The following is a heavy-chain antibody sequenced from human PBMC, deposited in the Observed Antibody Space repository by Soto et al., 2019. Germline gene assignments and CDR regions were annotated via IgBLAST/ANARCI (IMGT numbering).Heavy chain of an antibody. Sequence: PSETLSPTCAVYSGSFIGYYSGWIRQPPRKGREWIGEINHMGSTNYNPYLRNRVTISVDTSKNKFSLKMSSVTAAGTAVYYCASLEYSSGWYPRENAEDDAFDTWGQGTMVTVSS. D-gene: IGHD6-19*01. CDR1: SGSFIGYY. V-gene: IGHV4-34*01. CDR3: ASLEYSSGWYPRENAEDDAFDT. J-gene: IGHJ3*02. CDR2: INHMGST.